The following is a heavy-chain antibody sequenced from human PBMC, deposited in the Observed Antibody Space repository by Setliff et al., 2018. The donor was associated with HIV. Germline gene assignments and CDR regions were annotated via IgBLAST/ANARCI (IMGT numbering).Heavy chain of an antibody. CDR1: GYTFTGHY. V-gene: IGHV1-2*02. Sequence: AASVKVSCKASGYTFTGHYLHWVRQAPGQGLEWLGWVNPNSGDAIYAQNFQGRVTMTRDTSINAAYTELRGLRSDDTAVYYCARNFGLSPSGKYYYYYGMDIWGQGTTVTVSS. D-gene: IGHD3-10*01. J-gene: IGHJ6*02. CDR3: ARNFGLSPSGKYYYYYGMDI. CDR2: VNPNSGDA.